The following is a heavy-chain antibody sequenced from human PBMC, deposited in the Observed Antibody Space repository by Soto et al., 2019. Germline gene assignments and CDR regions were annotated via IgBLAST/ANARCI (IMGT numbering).Heavy chain of an antibody. Sequence: ASVKVSCKASGYTFSSYDINWVRQATGQGLEWMGWMDPKNGETGYAQKFQDRVTMTEDTSTDTAYMELSSLRSEDTAVYYCATAGYYDFWSGYYFKFDIWGQGTMVTVSS. CDR1: GYTFSSYD. CDR3: ATAGYYDFWSGYYFKFDI. CDR2: MDPKNGET. D-gene: IGHD3-3*01. J-gene: IGHJ3*02. V-gene: IGHV1-8*01.